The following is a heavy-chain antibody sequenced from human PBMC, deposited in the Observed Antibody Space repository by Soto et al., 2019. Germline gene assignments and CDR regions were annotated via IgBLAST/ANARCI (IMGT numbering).Heavy chain of an antibody. V-gene: IGHV3-30-3*01. CDR2: ISYDGSNK. Sequence: PGGSLRLSCAASGFTFSSYAMHWVRQAPGKGLEWVAVISYDGSNKYYADSVKGRFTISRDNSKNTLYLQMNSLRAEDTAVYYCARAPTDRGFGYWGQGTLVTVSS. CDR3: ARAPTDRGFGY. CDR1: GFTFSSYA. J-gene: IGHJ4*02.